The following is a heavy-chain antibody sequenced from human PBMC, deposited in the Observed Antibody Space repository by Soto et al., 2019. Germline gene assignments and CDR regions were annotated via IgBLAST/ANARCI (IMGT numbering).Heavy chain of an antibody. CDR3: ATRYGEVDFWSGYYHNWFDA. J-gene: IGHJ5*02. CDR1: GGTFSSYA. CDR2: IIPIFGTA. V-gene: IGHV1-69*13. Sequence: SVKVSCKASGGTFSSYAISWVRQAPGQGLEWMGGIIPIFGTANYAQKFQGRVTITADESTSTAYMELSSLRSEDTAVYYCATRYGEVDFWSGYYHNWFDAWGQGTLVTVSS. D-gene: IGHD3-3*01.